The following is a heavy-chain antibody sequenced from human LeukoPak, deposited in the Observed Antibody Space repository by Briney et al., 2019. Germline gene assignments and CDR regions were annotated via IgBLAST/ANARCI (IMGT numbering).Heavy chain of an antibody. CDR2: IYSSGST. V-gene: IGHV4-4*07. Sequence: PSETLSLTCTVSGGSISSYYWSWIRQPAGKGLEWIRRIYSSGSTNYNPSLKSRVTMSVDTSKNQFSLKLSSVTAADTAVYYCARESVTVAGTPIDYWGQGTLVTVSS. CDR1: GGSISSYY. CDR3: ARESVTVAGTPIDY. D-gene: IGHD6-19*01. J-gene: IGHJ4*02.